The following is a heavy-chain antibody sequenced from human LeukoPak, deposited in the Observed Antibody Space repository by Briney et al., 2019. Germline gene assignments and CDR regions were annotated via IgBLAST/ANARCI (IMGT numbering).Heavy chain of an antibody. CDR3: ARAGTMVRGVIPFDY. CDR1: GFTFSGNW. Sequence: PGGSLRLSCAASGFTFSGNWMHWVRQAPGKGLEWVTDIWYDGSNKYYADSVKGRFTISRDNSKNTLYLQMNSLRAEDTAVYYCARAGTMVRGVIPFDYWGQGTLVTVSS. CDR2: IWYDGSNK. J-gene: IGHJ4*02. V-gene: IGHV3-33*08. D-gene: IGHD3-10*01.